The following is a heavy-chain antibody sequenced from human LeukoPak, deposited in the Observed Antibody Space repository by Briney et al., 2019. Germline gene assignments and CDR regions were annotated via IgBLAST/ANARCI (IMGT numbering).Heavy chain of an antibody. J-gene: IGHJ3*02. CDR1: GGSIGSGTYY. Sequence: PSETLSLTCTVSGGSIGSGTYYWSWIRQPAGKGLEWIGRIYTSGSTNYNPSLKSRVTISVDTSKNQCSLKLSSVTAADTAVYYCARGYIRYSSSWYTKDDAFDIWGQGTMVTVSS. D-gene: IGHD6-13*01. CDR3: ARGYIRYSSSWYTKDDAFDI. CDR2: IYTSGST. V-gene: IGHV4-61*02.